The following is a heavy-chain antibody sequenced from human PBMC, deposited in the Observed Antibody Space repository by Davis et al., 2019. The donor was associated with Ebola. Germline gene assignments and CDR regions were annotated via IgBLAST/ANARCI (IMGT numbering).Heavy chain of an antibody. CDR3: ASRIAAAYFDY. V-gene: IGHV4-30-2*01. D-gene: IGHD6-13*01. CDR1: GGSISSGGYS. CDR2: IYHSGST. J-gene: IGHJ4*02. Sequence: SETLSLTCAVSGGSISSGGYSWSWIRQPPGKGLEWIGYIYHSGSTYYNPSLKSRVTISVDRSKNQFSLKLSSATAPDTAVYYCASRIAAAYFDYWGQGTLVTVSS.